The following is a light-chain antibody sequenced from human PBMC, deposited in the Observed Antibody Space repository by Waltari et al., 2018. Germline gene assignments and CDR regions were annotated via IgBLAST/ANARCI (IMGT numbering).Light chain of an antibody. CDR3: QHYVRLPAT. Sequence: EIVLTQSPGTLSLSPGERATLSCRASQSVSRALAWYQHKPGQAPRLLIYGGTRATGIPDRFSGSGYGTDFSLTIRRLEPEDFAVYYCQHYVRLPATFGQGTKVEIK. V-gene: IGKV3-20*01. CDR1: QSVSRA. J-gene: IGKJ1*01. CDR2: GG.